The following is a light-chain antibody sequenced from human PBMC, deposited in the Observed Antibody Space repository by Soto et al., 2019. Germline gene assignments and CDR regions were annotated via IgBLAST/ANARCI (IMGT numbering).Light chain of an antibody. V-gene: IGKV1-5*03. CDR1: HSISSW. Sequence: DIQMTQSPATLSASVGDRVTITCRASHSISSWLAWYQQKPGKAPKLLSYQASSLESGDPSRFSGSGSGTAFTLTISSLQPDDFATYYCQQYNSYPWTFGQGTKVEIK. CDR2: QAS. J-gene: IGKJ1*01. CDR3: QQYNSYPWT.